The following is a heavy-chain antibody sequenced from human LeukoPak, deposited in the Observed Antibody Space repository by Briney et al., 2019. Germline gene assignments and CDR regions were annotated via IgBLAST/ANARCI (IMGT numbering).Heavy chain of an antibody. Sequence: GGSLRLSCATSGFTFSSYWMNWARQAPGKGLEWVASINHNGNVNYYVDSVKGRFTISRDNAKNSLYLQMSNLRAEDTAVYFCARGGGLDVWGQGATVTVSS. CDR1: GFTFSSYW. CDR3: ARGGGLDV. D-gene: IGHD3-16*01. V-gene: IGHV3-7*03. J-gene: IGHJ6*02. CDR2: INHNGNVN.